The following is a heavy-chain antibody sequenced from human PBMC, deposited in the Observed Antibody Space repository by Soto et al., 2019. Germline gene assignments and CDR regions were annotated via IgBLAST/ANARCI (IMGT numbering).Heavy chain of an antibody. Sequence: SQSLSPTCTLSGASTTSYYWSWLRPSSEKGLEWLGYIFKRGSAKYNPSLESRVFMSLDTSRNQFSLKLDSVTAADTAVYYCARTEYGDLYYFDLWGQGTLVTVSS. CDR2: IFKRGSA. V-gene: IGHV4-59*01. CDR1: GASTTSYY. J-gene: IGHJ4*02. CDR3: ARTEYGDLYYFDL. D-gene: IGHD4-17*01.